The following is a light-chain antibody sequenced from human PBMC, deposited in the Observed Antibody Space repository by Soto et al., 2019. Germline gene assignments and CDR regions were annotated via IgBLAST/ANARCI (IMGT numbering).Light chain of an antibody. V-gene: IGLV2-11*01. CDR2: DVN. CDR1: RSDVGAYNY. Sequence: QSVLTQPRSVSGSPGQSVTISCTGTRSDVGAYNYLSWYQQHPGKAPKLMIYDVNKRPSGVPDRFSGTKSGNTASLTISGLQAEDEADYYCCSYAGSYTYVFGTGTKVTVL. J-gene: IGLJ1*01. CDR3: CSYAGSYTYV.